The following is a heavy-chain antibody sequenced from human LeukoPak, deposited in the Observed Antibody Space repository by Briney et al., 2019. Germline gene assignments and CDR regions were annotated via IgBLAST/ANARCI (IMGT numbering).Heavy chain of an antibody. J-gene: IGHJ5*01. CDR3: ARDIAPSGSWWFDS. Sequence: DSVTVSCTSPGYTFTEYYLHWLRQAPGQGLEWMGWVTLSTGDIYYPQNFQGRVTMTRDTSISTAYMQLDSLKSDDTAVYYCARDIAPSGSWWFDSWGQGTLVTVSS. D-gene: IGHD6-13*01. CDR2: VTLSTGDI. V-gene: IGHV1-2*02. CDR1: GYTFTEYY.